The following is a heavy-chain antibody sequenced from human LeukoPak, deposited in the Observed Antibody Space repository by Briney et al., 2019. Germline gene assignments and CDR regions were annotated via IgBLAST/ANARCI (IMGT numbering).Heavy chain of an antibody. J-gene: IGHJ4*02. Sequence: ASVKVSCKASGYTFSNYVMNWVRQAPGQGPEWMGWINTKTGNPTYAQGFTGRFVFSLDTSVSTAYLQISSLKAEDTAVYYCARVQDFRSGQYRRDFDYWGQGTLVTVSS. CDR2: INTKTGNP. CDR1: GYTFSNYV. D-gene: IGHD3-3*01. V-gene: IGHV7-4-1*02. CDR3: ARVQDFRSGQYRRDFDY.